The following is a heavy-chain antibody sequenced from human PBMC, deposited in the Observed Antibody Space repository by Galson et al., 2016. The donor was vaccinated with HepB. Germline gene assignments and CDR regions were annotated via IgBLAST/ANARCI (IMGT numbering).Heavy chain of an antibody. D-gene: IGHD1-26*01. CDR3: AKAQWEIRHAMDV. CDR2: ISYGGTDI. V-gene: IGHV3-30*04. J-gene: IGHJ6*02. Sequence: SLRLSCAASGFTFSSYAMHWVRQAPGKGLEWVAIISYGGTDIYYADSVKGRFTISRYNSNNTLYLQMNSLRAEDTAVYNWAKAQWEIRHAMDVWGQGTTVSGSS. CDR1: GFTFSSYA.